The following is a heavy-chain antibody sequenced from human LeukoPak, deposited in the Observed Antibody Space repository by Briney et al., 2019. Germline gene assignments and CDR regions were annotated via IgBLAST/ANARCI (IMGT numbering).Heavy chain of an antibody. D-gene: IGHD2-15*01. CDR2: ISSSGTAM. J-gene: IGHJ4*02. CDR1: GFTFSTYT. CDR3: ARVSYSPSPTPFEY. Sequence: PGGSLRLSCAASGFTFSTYTMFWVRQAPGMGLEWVSYISSSGTAMDYADSVKGRFTISRDNAKNSLYLQMNSLRAEDTAVYYCARVSYSPSPTPFEYWGQGTRVTVSS. V-gene: IGHV3-48*01.